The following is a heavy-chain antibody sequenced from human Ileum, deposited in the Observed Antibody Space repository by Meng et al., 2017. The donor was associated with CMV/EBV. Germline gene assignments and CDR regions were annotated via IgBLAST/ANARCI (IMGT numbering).Heavy chain of an antibody. J-gene: IGHJ4*02. CDR3: ARDDPSNRGGIDS. V-gene: IGHV4-30-4*01. Sequence: QVQLEESGPGLGKPSQTLSLTCTSSGGSITSGDHYWSWVRQTPEKGLEWIGYIYYTGTAYYNPSLKSRSTISIDTSKKQFSLKLTSVTAADSAMYYCARDDPSNRGGIDSWGQGTLVTVSS. CDR2: IYYTGTA. D-gene: IGHD3-16*01. CDR1: GGSITSGDHY.